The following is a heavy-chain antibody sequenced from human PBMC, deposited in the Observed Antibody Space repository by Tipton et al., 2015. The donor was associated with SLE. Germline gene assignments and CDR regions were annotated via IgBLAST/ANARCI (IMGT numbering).Heavy chain of an antibody. CDR1: GFTFSSYG. J-gene: IGHJ3*02. D-gene: IGHD1-26*01. CDR3: AKASGVGAITDAFDI. CDR2: IRYDGSNK. Sequence: SLRLSCAASGFTFSSYGMNWVRQAPGKGLEWVAFIRYDGSNKYYADSVKGRFTISRDNSKNTLYLQMNSLRAEDTAVYYCAKASGVGAITDAFDIWGQGTMVTVSS. V-gene: IGHV3-30*02.